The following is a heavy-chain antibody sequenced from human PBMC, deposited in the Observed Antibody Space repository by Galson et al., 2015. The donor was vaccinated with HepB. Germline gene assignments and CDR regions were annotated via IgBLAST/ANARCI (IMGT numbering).Heavy chain of an antibody. J-gene: IGHJ6*02. V-gene: IGHV5-10-1*01. D-gene: IGHD2-2*01. CDR2: IDPSDSYT. CDR3: ARRDIVVVPAAKVGYYGMDV. Sequence: KVSCKASGYTFTSYWISWVRQMPGKGLEWMGRIDPSDSYTNYSPSFQGHVTISADKSISTAYLQWSSLKASDTAMYYCARRDIVVVPAAKVGYYGMDVWGQGTTVTVSS. CDR1: GYTFTSYW.